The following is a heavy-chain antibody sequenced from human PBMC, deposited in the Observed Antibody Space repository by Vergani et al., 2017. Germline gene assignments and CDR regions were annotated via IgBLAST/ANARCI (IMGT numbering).Heavy chain of an antibody. V-gene: IGHV4-61*02. CDR1: GGSISSSSYY. D-gene: IGHD4-11*01. CDR2: IYTSGST. Sequence: QLQLQESGPGLVKPSETLSLTCTVSGGSISSSSYYWSWIRQPAGKGLEWIGRIYTSGSTNYNPSLKSRVTMSVDTSKNQFSLKLSSVTAADTAVYYCARDYSNYGFKDYYMDVWGKGTTVTVSS. CDR3: ARDYSNYGFKDYYMDV. J-gene: IGHJ6*03.